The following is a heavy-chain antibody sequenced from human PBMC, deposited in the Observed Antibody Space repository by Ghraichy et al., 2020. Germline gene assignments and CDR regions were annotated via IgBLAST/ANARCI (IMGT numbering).Heavy chain of an antibody. Sequence: SETLSLTCTVSGGSISSSSYSWGWIRQPPGKGLEWIGSIYNSGNTYYNPSLRSRVTIFADTAKNQFSLRLSSVTAADTAVYFCARHRAMRSQVVRTSTYFDSWGRGTLVTVSS. J-gene: IGHJ4*02. CDR2: IYNSGNT. V-gene: IGHV4-39*01. CDR3: ARHRAMRSQVVRTSTYFDS. CDR1: GGSISSSSYS. D-gene: IGHD2-15*01.